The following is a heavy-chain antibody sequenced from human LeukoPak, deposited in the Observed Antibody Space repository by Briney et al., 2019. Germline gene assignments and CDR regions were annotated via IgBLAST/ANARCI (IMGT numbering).Heavy chain of an antibody. Sequence: GGSLRLSCAASGFSFSNYWMTWVRQAPGKGLEWVANINQDGSEKYSEDSVKGRFTISRDNAKNSLSLQMNSLRVEDTAVYYCALGVYHLDHWGQGTLVTVYS. CDR2: INQDGSEK. D-gene: IGHD1-26*01. J-gene: IGHJ4*02. CDR1: GFSFSNYW. V-gene: IGHV3-7*01. CDR3: ALGVYHLDH.